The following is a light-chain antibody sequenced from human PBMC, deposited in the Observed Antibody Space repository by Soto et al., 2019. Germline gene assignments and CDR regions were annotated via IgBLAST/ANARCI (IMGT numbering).Light chain of an antibody. CDR2: KAY. CDR3: QQYDSYSWT. Sequence: DIQMTQSPSTLSASVGDRVTITCRASQSISSRLAWYQQKPGKVPKLLIYKAYSLESGVPSRCSGSESGTDFTHTISSLQPDDFATYDCQQYDSYSWTFGQGTKVEI. J-gene: IGKJ1*01. CDR1: QSISSR. V-gene: IGKV1-5*03.